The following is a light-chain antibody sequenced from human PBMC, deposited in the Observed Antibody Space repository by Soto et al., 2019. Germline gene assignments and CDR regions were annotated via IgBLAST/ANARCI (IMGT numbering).Light chain of an antibody. CDR1: QPVSSNF. CDR2: GVS. J-gene: IGKJ5*01. Sequence: ELVLTQSPGTLSLSPGESAALSCRASQPVSSNFLAWYQQKPGQAPRLLIYGVSSRASGIPDRVFGSGSGTDFTLTINRLEPEDFAVYYCQQYANSPITFGQGTRLEIK. CDR3: QQYANSPIT. V-gene: IGKV3-20*01.